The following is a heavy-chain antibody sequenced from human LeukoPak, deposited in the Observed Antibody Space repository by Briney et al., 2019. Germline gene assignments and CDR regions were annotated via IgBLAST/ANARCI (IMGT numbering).Heavy chain of an antibody. J-gene: IGHJ4*02. D-gene: IGHD1-26*01. CDR2: IIPILGIA. V-gene: IGHV1-69*04. CDR1: GGTFSSYT. Sequence: SVKVSCKASGGTFSSYTISWVRQAPGQGLEWMGRIIPILGIANFAQKFQGRVTITADKSTSTAYMELSSLRSEDTAVYYCARDLGVGATYFDYWGQGTLVTVSS. CDR3: ARDLGVGATYFDY.